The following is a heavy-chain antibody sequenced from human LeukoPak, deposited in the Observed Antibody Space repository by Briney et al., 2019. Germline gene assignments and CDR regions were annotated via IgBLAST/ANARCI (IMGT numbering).Heavy chain of an antibody. D-gene: IGHD5-18*01. V-gene: IGHV3-48*03. CDR1: GFTFSSYE. CDR2: ISSSGSTI. Sequence: GGSLRLSCAASGFTFSSYEMNWVRQAPGKGLEWVSYISSSGSTIYYADSVKGRFTISRDNAKNSLYLQMNSLRAEDTAVYYCARAPVDTAMEPGFDYWGQGTLVTVSS. J-gene: IGHJ4*02. CDR3: ARAPVDTAMEPGFDY.